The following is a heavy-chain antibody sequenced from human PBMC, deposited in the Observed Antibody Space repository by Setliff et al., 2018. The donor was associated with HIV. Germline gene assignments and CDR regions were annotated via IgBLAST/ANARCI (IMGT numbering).Heavy chain of an antibody. D-gene: IGHD4-17*01. CDR3: ARTDYGGNSGGNYFDY. Sequence: ASVKVSCKASGYTFTSYGISWVRQAPGQGLEWLGWISPYNGHTNFAQKFQGRVTMTTDTATSTAYMEVRSLRSDDTAVYYCARTDYGGNSGGNYFDYWGQGSLVTVSS. V-gene: IGHV1-18*01. J-gene: IGHJ4*02. CDR2: ISPYNGHT. CDR1: GYTFTSYG.